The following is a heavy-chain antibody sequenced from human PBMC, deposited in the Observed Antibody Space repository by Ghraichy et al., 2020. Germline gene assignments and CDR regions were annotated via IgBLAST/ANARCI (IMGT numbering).Heavy chain of an antibody. D-gene: IGHD6-19*01. J-gene: IGHJ6*02. CDR1: GLMFSPNT. CDR3: SRGGGAGTPVLYHMDV. CDR2: ISSSTRYI. Sequence: GGSLRLSCVASGLMFSPNTVNWVRQAPGKGLEWVSSISSSTRYIYYADSVKGRFTISRDNAQNSLYLQMNSLRAEDTAVYYCSRGGGAGTPVLYHMDVWGLGTTVTVSS. V-gene: IGHV3-21*01.